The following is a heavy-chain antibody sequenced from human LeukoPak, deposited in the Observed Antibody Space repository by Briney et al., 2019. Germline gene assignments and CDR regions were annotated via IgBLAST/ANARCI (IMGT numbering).Heavy chain of an antibody. CDR3: ARAGSFRLTTTL. V-gene: IGHV4-59*01. Sequence: KTSETLSLTCAVSGGSISPYYWMWIRQPPGKGLEWIGYISYSGSTSFNPSLKSRVTISLDTSTNRVSLKLSSVTAADTALYYCARAGSFRLTTTLWGQGNLVTVSS. CDR2: ISYSGST. CDR1: GGSISPYY. J-gene: IGHJ4*02. D-gene: IGHD4-17*01.